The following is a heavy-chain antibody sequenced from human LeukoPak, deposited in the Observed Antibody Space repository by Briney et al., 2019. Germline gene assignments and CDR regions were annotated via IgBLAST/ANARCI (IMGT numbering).Heavy chain of an antibody. CDR1: GGSISSSSYY. CDR2: IYYSGST. Sequence: SETLSLTCTVSGGSISSSSYYWGWIRQPPGKGLEWIGSIYYSGSTYYNPSLKSRVTISVDTSKNQFSLKLSSVTAADTAVYYCARGRRGFGYGMDVWGQGTTVTVSS. J-gene: IGHJ6*02. D-gene: IGHD3-10*01. CDR3: ARGRRGFGYGMDV. V-gene: IGHV4-39*01.